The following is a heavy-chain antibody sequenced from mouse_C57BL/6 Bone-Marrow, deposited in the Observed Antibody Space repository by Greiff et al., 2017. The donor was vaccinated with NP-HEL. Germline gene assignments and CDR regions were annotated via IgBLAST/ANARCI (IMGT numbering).Heavy chain of an antibody. D-gene: IGHD1-1*01. V-gene: IGHV4-1*01. CDR1: GVDFSRYW. CDR3: AVPYYYGSSLFDY. Sequence: AAEGVDFSRYWMSWVRRAPGKGLEWIGEINPDSSTINYAPSLKDKFIISRDNAKNTLYLQMSKVRSEDTALYYCAVPYYYGSSLFDYWGQGTTLTVSS. CDR2: INPDSSTI. J-gene: IGHJ2*01.